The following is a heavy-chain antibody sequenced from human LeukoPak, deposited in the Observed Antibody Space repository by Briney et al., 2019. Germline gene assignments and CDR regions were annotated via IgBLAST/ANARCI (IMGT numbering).Heavy chain of an antibody. CDR2: IYSGGST. J-gene: IGHJ4*02. Sequence: PGGSLRLSCVASGFTVSSNYMSWVRQAPGKGLEWVSVIYSGGSTYYADSVKSRFTISRDNSKNTLYLQMNSLRAEDTAVYYCARLPTVTSSLGYWGQGTLVTVSS. V-gene: IGHV3-53*01. CDR3: ARLPTVTSSLGY. CDR1: GFTVSSNY. D-gene: IGHD4-17*01.